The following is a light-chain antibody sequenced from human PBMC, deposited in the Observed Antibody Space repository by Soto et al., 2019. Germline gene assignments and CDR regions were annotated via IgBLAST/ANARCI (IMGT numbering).Light chain of an antibody. CDR2: GAS. V-gene: IGKV3-20*01. J-gene: IGKJ1*01. Sequence: DIVLTQSPGTLSLSPGERATLSCRASQSVSSTYLAWYQQKPGQAPRPLIFGASSRATGIPDRFSGSGSGTDFTLSISSLEPEDFAVYYCHQFYNSPSMLGQGTKVEIK. CDR3: HQFYNSPSM. CDR1: QSVSSTY.